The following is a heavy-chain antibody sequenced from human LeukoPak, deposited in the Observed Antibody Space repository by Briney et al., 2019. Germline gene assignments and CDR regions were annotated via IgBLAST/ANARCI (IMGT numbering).Heavy chain of an antibody. Sequence: ASVKVSYKASGGTFSSYAISWVRQAPGQGLEWMGWISTYNGNTNYAQKLQGRVTMTTDTSTTTAYMELRSLTSDDTAVYYCARDPTTQTFDYWGQGTLVTVSS. J-gene: IGHJ4*02. CDR2: ISTYNGNT. CDR1: GGTFSSYA. CDR3: ARDPTTQTFDY. V-gene: IGHV1-18*01. D-gene: IGHD4-11*01.